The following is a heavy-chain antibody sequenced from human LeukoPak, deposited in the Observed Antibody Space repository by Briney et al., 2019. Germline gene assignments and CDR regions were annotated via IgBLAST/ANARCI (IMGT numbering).Heavy chain of an antibody. CDR3: ARWNGSGPFDY. CDR2: INSDGSST. D-gene: IGHD6-19*01. J-gene: IGHJ4*02. V-gene: IGHV3-74*01. Sequence: PGRSLRLSCAASGFTFSGFRMHWVRQAPGKGLVWVSRINSDGSSTTYADSVEGRFTISRDNANNTLYLQMNSLRAEDTAVYYCARWNGSGPFDYWGQGTLVTVSS. CDR1: GFTFSGFR.